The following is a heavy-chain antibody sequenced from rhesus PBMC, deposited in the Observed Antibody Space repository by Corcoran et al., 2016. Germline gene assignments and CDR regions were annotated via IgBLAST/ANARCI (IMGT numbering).Heavy chain of an antibody. CDR2: ISGKTGTT. V-gene: IGHV4-165*01. Sequence: QVQLQESGPGLVKPSETLSLTCAVSGGSFSGYYWGWIRQPPGKGLEWIGYISGKTGTTPTTPPLRSRVTISTDTTKTHFSLRLSSVTAPDTAVYYCARHYEDDYGYFYTGGFDYWGQGVLVTVSS. CDR3: ARHYEDDYGYFYTGGFDY. CDR1: GGSFSGYY. J-gene: IGHJ4*01. D-gene: IGHD3-9*01.